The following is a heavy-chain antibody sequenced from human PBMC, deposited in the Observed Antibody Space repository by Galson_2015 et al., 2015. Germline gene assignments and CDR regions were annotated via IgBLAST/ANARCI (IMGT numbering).Heavy chain of an antibody. J-gene: IGHJ4*02. CDR3: ARGASRNYYYFDY. Sequence: SVKVSCKASGYTFTTYDISWVRQAPGQGLEWMGWISSYNGNTNSARKLQGRVTMTTDTSTNTASMELRSLRSDDTAVYYCARGASRNYYYFDYWGQGTLVTVSS. CDR2: ISSYNGNT. D-gene: IGHD3-10*01. CDR1: GYTFTTYD. V-gene: IGHV1-18*01.